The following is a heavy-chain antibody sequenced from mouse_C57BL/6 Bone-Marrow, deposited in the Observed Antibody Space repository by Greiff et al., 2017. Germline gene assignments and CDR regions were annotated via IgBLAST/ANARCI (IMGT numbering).Heavy chain of an antibody. Sequence: EVKLVESGGGLVQPGGSLKLSCAASGFTFSDYGMAWVRQAPRKGPEWVAFFSNLAYSIYYADTVTGRFTISRENAKNTLYLEMSSLRSEDTAMYYCARYLPYAMDYWGQGTSVTVSS. J-gene: IGHJ4*01. CDR3: ARYLPYAMDY. CDR1: GFTFSDYG. V-gene: IGHV5-15*01. D-gene: IGHD5-1*01. CDR2: FSNLAYSI.